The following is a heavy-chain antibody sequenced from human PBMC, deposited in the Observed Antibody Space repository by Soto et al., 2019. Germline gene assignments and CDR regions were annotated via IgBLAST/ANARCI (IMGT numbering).Heavy chain of an antibody. V-gene: IGHV6-1*01. CDR1: WDRVSGNGAG. CDR3: ARDLSSTYGDHIGGAFDI. CDR2: TYYRSKWSN. D-gene: IGHD4-17*01. J-gene: IGHJ3*02. Sequence: SQTLSLTWGIAWDRVSGNGAGCNWIRQSPSRGLEWLGRTYYRSKWSNDYALSVEGRITINPDTSKNQFSLQLNSLTPEDTAVYYCARDLSSTYGDHIGGAFDIWGQGTMVTVSS.